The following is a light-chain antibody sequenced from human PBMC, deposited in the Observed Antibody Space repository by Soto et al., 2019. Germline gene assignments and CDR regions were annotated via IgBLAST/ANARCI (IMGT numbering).Light chain of an antibody. CDR1: QSVSNNY. Sequence: NVFAPFPGPPSLSPGEKGTPSLRASQSVSNNYLAWYQQKPGQAPRLLIYGASNRATGIPDRFSGSGSGTDFTLTISRLEPEDFAVYYCQQYGSSGTFGQGTKVDIK. V-gene: IGKV3-20*01. CDR3: QQYGSSGT. CDR2: GAS. J-gene: IGKJ1*01.